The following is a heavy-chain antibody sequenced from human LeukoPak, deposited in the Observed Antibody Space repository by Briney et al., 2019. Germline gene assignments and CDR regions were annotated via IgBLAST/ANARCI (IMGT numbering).Heavy chain of an antibody. V-gene: IGHV5-51*01. CDR2: IYPGDYDS. J-gene: IGHJ4*02. D-gene: IGHD1-26*01. Sequence: GESLKISCQGSGYSFTNYWIGWVRQMPGKGLEWMGIIYPGDYDSRYSPPFQGQVTISAGKSISTAYLQWSSLKASDTAMYYCARREVGAQRTHFDYWGQGALVTVSS. CDR3: ARREVGAQRTHFDY. CDR1: GYSFTNYW.